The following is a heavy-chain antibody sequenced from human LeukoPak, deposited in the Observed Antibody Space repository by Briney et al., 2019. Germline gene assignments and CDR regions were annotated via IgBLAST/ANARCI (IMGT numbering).Heavy chain of an antibody. Sequence: GGSLRLSCAASGFTFSSYSMNWVRQAPGKGLEWVSSISSSSSYIYYADSVKGRFTIPRDNAKNSLYLQMNSLRAEDTAVYYCARTYNWNDGHDAFDIWGQGTMVTVSS. CDR3: ARTYNWNDGHDAFDI. CDR1: GFTFSSYS. J-gene: IGHJ3*02. V-gene: IGHV3-21*01. CDR2: ISSSSSYI. D-gene: IGHD1-1*01.